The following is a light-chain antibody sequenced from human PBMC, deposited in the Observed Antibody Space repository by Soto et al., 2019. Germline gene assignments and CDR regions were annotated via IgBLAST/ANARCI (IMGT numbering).Light chain of an antibody. CDR1: NSNIGDNY. CDR2: DNN. V-gene: IGLV1-51*01. Sequence: QSVLTQPPSVSAAPGQRVSISCSGTNSNIGDNYVSWYQHLPGTAPRLLIYDNNKRPSGIPGRYSASKSGKAATLGITGHETEEEADYYCRPWHCRLYTVVFGGGTKLPVL. J-gene: IGLJ2*01. CDR3: RPWHCRLYTVV.